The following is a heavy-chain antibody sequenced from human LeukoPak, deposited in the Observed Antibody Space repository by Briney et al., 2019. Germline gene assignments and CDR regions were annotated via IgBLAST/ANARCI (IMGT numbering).Heavy chain of an antibody. CDR2: ISSSGSTI. CDR1: GFTFSSYE. V-gene: IGHV3-48*03. J-gene: IGHJ3*02. Sequence: QAGGSLRLSCAASGFTFSSYEMNWVRQAPGKGLEWVSYISSSGSTIYYADSVKGRFTISRDNAKNSLYLQMNSLRAEDTAVYYCARDPSSWPHDAFDIWGQGTMVTVSS. D-gene: IGHD6-13*01. CDR3: ARDPSSWPHDAFDI.